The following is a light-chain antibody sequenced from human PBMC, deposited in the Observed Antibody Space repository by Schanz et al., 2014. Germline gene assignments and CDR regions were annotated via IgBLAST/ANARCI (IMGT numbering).Light chain of an antibody. Sequence: EIVLTQSPATLSLSPGDSATLSCRASQSVSIYLAWYQQKPGQPPRLLIFDTSNRATGIPARFSGSGSGTDFTLTISSLEPEDFAVYYCQQRSNWPPTFGGGTKVEIK. J-gene: IGKJ4*01. CDR3: QQRSNWPPT. V-gene: IGKV3-11*01. CDR1: QSVSIY. CDR2: DTS.